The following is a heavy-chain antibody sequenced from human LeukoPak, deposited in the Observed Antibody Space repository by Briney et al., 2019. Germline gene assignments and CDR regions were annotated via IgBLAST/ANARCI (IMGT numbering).Heavy chain of an antibody. CDR2: INSDGSTT. V-gene: IGHV3-74*01. J-gene: IGHJ6*03. CDR1: GFTFSSYW. CDR3: ARGWSTSSPYYYYYMDV. Sequence: PGGFLRLSCAASGFTFSSYWMDWGRQAPGKGLVWVSRINSDGSTTSYADSVKGRFTISRDNAKNTLYLQMNSLRAEDTAVYYCARGWSTSSPYYYYYMDVWGKGTTVTVSS. D-gene: IGHD6-6*01.